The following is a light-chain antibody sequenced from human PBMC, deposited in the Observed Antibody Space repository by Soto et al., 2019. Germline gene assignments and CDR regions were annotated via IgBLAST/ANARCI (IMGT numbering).Light chain of an antibody. J-gene: IGLJ2*01. CDR1: SSDVGGYNY. Sequence: QSALTQPASVSGSPGQSITISCTGTSSDVGGYNYVSWYQQHPDKAPKFLIYDVSSRPSGVSNRFSGSKSGNTASLTISGLQAEDEADYYWASYTSSNTLIFGGGTKLTVL. CDR3: ASYTSSNTLI. V-gene: IGLV2-14*03. CDR2: DVS.